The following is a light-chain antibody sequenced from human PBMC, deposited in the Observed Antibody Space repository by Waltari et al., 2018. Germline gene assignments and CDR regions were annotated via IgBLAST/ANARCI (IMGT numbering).Light chain of an antibody. Sequence: QSALTQPPSASGTPGQRVTISCSGSSSNIGSNYVYWYQQLPGTAPKLLRYRNNQRPSGVPDRFSGSKSGTSASLAISGLRSEDEADYYCATWDDSLSVYVFGTGTKVTVL. J-gene: IGLJ1*01. CDR3: ATWDDSLSVYV. CDR2: RNN. V-gene: IGLV1-47*01. CDR1: SSNIGSNY.